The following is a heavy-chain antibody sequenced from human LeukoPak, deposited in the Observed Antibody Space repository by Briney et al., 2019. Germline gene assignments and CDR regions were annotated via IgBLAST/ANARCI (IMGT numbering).Heavy chain of an antibody. CDR1: GFTFSSYA. CDR3: ARLENSVVVPGALDY. J-gene: IGHJ4*02. D-gene: IGHD2-2*01. Sequence: GGSLRLSCAASGFTFSSYAMNWVRQAPGKGLECVSYISSSGSTIYYADSVKGRFTISRDNAKKSLYLQMNSLRAEDTAVYYCARLENSVVVPGALDYWGQGTLVTVSS. CDR2: ISSSGSTI. V-gene: IGHV3-48*03.